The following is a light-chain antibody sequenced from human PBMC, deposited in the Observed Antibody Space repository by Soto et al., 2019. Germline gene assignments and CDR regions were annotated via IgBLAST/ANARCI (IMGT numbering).Light chain of an antibody. Sequence: EIVLTQSPGTLSLSPGEKATLSCKASQSVSRSYLAWYQQKFGQAPRLLIYGAFSRATGIPDRFSGSGSGRDFTLTLSRLASEDCAVYYCQQYASSPRTFGGGTKGEIK. CDR2: GAF. CDR1: QSVSRSY. V-gene: IGKV3-20*01. J-gene: IGKJ4*01. CDR3: QQYASSPRT.